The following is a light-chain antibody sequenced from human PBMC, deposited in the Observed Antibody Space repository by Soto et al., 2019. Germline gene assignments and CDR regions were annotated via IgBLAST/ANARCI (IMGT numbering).Light chain of an antibody. V-gene: IGKV3-20*01. Sequence: EIVMTQSPATLSVSPGERATLSCRASQSVSSNLAWYQQKPGQAPRLLIYGASSRATGIPDSFSGSGSGTEFSLTISRLEPEDFAVYYCQQYGLSRTFGQGTKVDIK. J-gene: IGKJ1*01. CDR3: QQYGLSRT. CDR1: QSVSSN. CDR2: GAS.